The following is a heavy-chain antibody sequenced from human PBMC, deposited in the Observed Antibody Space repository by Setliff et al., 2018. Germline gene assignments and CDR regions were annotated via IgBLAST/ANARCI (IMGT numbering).Heavy chain of an antibody. D-gene: IGHD2-8*01. CDR3: SRLVRFCTRTTCQRLSGDDF. Sequence: ASVKVSCKSSGFTFTDYGITWVRQVPRQGLEWMGWINNYNFNTQYAQKFQGRVTVTTDTSTTTAYMELRSLISDDTAVYYCSRLVRFCTRTTCQRLSGDDFWGQGTLVTVSS. V-gene: IGHV1-18*01. CDR2: INNYNFNT. CDR1: GFTFTDYG. J-gene: IGHJ4*02.